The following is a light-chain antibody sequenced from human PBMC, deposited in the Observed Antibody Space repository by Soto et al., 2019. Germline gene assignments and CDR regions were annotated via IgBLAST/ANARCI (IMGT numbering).Light chain of an antibody. V-gene: IGKV1-5*01. CDR1: QSIRHY. Sequence: DIQMTQSPPTLSASVGDRVTITCRASQSIRHYLAWYQQMPGKAPKLLIYGASTLHSGVPSRFSGSGSGTDFTLTTSSLQPDDFGTYFCQHHNSYSQTFGQGTKVESK. J-gene: IGKJ1*01. CDR3: QHHNSYSQT. CDR2: GAS.